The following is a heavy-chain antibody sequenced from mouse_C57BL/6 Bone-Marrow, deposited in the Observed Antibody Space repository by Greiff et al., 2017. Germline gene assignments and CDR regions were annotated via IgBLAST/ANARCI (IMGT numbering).Heavy chain of an antibody. CDR2: IDPSDSYT. CDR3: ASITTVVAPYWYFDV. D-gene: IGHD1-1*01. Sequence: QVQLQQPGAELVRPGTSVKLSCKASGYTFTSYWMHWVKQRPGQGLEWIGVIDPSDSYTNYNQKFKGKATLTVDTSSSTAYMQLSILTSEDSAVYYCASITTVVAPYWYFDVWGTGTTVTVSS. CDR1: GYTFTSYW. V-gene: IGHV1-59*01. J-gene: IGHJ1*03.